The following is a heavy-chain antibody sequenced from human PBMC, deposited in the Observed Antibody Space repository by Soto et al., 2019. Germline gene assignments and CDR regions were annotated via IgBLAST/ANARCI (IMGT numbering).Heavy chain of an antibody. Sequence: SETLSLTCTVAGGSLSSYYWSWIRQPPGKGLEWIGYIYYSGSTNYNPSLKSRVTISVDTSKNQFSLKLSSVTAADTAVYYCARARRDGYNYWDYWGQGTLVTVSS. CDR3: ARARRDGYNYWDY. V-gene: IGHV4-59*01. CDR1: GGSLSSYY. D-gene: IGHD5-12*01. CDR2: IYYSGST. J-gene: IGHJ4*02.